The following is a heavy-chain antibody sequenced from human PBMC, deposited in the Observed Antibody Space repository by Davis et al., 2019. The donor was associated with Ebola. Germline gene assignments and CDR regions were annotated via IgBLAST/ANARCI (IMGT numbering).Heavy chain of an antibody. D-gene: IGHD3-22*01. Sequence: ASVKVSCKASGYSFTDYYMHWVRQAPGQGLEWMGIINPSGGSTSYAQKFQGRVTMTSDTSTSTAYMELSSLRSEDTAMYYCARDRYSDGSGYFFEQSHWGQGTLVTVSS. V-gene: IGHV1-46*03. J-gene: IGHJ4*02. CDR1: GYSFTDYY. CDR3: ARDRYSDGSGYFFEQSH. CDR2: INPSGGST.